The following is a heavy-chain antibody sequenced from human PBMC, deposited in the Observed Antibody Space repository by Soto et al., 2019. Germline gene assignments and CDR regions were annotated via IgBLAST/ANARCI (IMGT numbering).Heavy chain of an antibody. J-gene: IGHJ6*02. CDR1: GYSFTDYW. Sequence: GESLKISCKGSGYSFTDYWIGWVRQMPGKGLEWMGIIYPGDSNSRYSPSFQGQVTISAVKSLSTAYLQWSSLKASDTAMYYCGRHVWRARESGVEPAAIYYDYYGLDVWGQGTTVTVSS. CDR3: GRHVWRARESGVEPAAIYYDYYGLDV. D-gene: IGHD2-2*01. V-gene: IGHV5-51*01. CDR2: IYPGDSNS.